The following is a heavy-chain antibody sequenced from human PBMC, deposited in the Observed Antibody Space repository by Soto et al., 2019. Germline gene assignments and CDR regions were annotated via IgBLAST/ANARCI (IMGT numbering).Heavy chain of an antibody. CDR3: ARQKSGYSGSYHPNYYYYGMDV. Sequence: SETLSLTCTVSGGSISSSSYYWCWIRQPPGKGLEWIGSIYYSGSTYYNPSLKSRVTISVDTSKNQFSLKLSSVTAADTAVYYCARQKSGYSGSYHPNYYYYGMDVWGQGTTIT. V-gene: IGHV4-39*01. CDR2: IYYSGST. J-gene: IGHJ6*02. D-gene: IGHD1-26*01. CDR1: GGSISSSSYY.